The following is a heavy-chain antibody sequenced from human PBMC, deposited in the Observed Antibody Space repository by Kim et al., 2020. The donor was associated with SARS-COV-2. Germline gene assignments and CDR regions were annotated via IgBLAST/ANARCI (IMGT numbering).Heavy chain of an antibody. Sequence: GGSLRLSCAASGLTFDDSAINWVRQAPGKGLEWVAVISYDGRNKEYADSVKGRFSISRDNSKNTLSLQMNSLRVEDTGVYYCARGDYYESVSLSDYYNGMDVWGQGTTVTVSS. CDR1: GLTFDDSA. D-gene: IGHD3-10*01. J-gene: IGHJ6*02. CDR3: ARGDYYESVSLSDYYNGMDV. CDR2: ISYDGRNK. V-gene: IGHV3-30-3*01.